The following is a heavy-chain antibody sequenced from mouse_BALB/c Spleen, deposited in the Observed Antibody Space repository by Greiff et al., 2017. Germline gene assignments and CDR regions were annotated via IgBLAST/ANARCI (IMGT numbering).Heavy chain of an antibody. V-gene: IGHV7-3*02. CDR1: GFTFTDYY. CDR3: ARSAMDY. J-gene: IGHJ4*01. CDR2: IRNKANGYTT. Sequence: EVKLVESGGGLVQPGGSLRLSCATSGFTFTDYYMSWVRQPPGKALEWLGFIRNKANGYTTEYSASVKGRFTISRDNFQSILYLQMNTLRAEDSATYYCARSAMDYWGQGTSVTVSS.